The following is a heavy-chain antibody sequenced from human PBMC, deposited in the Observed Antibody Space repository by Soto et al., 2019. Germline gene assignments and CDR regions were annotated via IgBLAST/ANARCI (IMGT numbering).Heavy chain of an antibody. V-gene: IGHV1-69*04. CDR3: ARPPGYISDWYYFDL. J-gene: IGHJ4*02. Sequence: SLNVSCTASGGTFSSYAISWVRQNPGQGFEWMGRIIPNSGGANYAQKFQGRVSMTWDTSLKTAYLELSSLMSEDTAVYYCARPPGYISDWYYFDLWGQGTQVTVSS. CDR1: GGTFSSYA. CDR2: IIPNSGGA. D-gene: IGHD3-9*01.